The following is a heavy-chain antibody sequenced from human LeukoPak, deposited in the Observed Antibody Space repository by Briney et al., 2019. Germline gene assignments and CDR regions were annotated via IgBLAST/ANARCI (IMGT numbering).Heavy chain of an antibody. J-gene: IGHJ5*02. CDR2: INSDGSST. D-gene: IGHD3-22*01. CDR1: GFTFSRYW. Sequence: GGSLRLSCAASGFTFSRYWMHWVRQAPGKGLVWVSRINSDGSSTNYADSVKGRFTISRDDAKNTLYLQMNSLRVEDTAVYYCASSSGGFNWFDPWGQGTLVTVSS. V-gene: IGHV3-74*01. CDR3: ASSSGGFNWFDP.